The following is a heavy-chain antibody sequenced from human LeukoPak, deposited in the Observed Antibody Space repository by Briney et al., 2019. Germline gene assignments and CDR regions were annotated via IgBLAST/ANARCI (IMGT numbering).Heavy chain of an antibody. Sequence: GGSLRLSCAASGFTFSSYWMSWVRQAPGKGLEWVANIKQDGSEKYYVDSVKGRFTISRDNAKNSLYLQMNSLRDEDTAVYYCARVYPTGDLDYWGQGTLVTVSS. CDR1: GFTFSSYW. V-gene: IGHV3-7*01. CDR3: ARVYPTGDLDY. D-gene: IGHD3-16*01. J-gene: IGHJ4*02. CDR2: IKQDGSEK.